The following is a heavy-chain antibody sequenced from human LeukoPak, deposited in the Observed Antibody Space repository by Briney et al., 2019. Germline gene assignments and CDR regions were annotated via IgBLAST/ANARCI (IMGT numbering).Heavy chain of an antibody. CDR3: ARVLHYYDSSGYNRFDP. D-gene: IGHD3-22*01. V-gene: IGHV4-59*01. J-gene: IGHJ5*02. Sequence: PSETLSLTCTVSGGSISNFYWSWLRQPPGKGLEWIGYIYYSGSTNYNPSLKSRVTISVDTSKNQFSLKLSSVTAADTAVYYCARVLHYYDSSGYNRFDPWGQGTLVTVSS. CDR2: IYYSGST. CDR1: GGSISNFY.